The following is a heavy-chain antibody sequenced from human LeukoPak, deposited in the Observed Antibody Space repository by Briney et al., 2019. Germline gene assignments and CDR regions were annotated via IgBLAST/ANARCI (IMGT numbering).Heavy chain of an antibody. D-gene: IGHD7-27*01. CDR3: ATLPVGTGDY. CDR1: GFTFSTYT. Sequence: GGSLRLSCAASGFTFSTYTMNWVRQAPGKGLEWVSSISTSSSYIYFADSVKGRFTISRDNSKNKVYLQMNSLRAEDSAVYYCATLPVGTGDYWGQGTLVTVSS. CDR2: ISTSSSYI. J-gene: IGHJ4*02. V-gene: IGHV3-21*01.